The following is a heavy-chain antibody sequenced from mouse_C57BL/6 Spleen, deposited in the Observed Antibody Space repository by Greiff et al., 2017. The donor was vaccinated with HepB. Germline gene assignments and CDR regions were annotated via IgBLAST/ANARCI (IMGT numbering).Heavy chain of an antibody. CDR3: AREGNGYYVNYFDY. D-gene: IGHD2-3*01. J-gene: IGHJ2*01. CDR1: GYTFTSYW. Sequence: QVQLQQPGTELVKPGASVKLSCKASGYTFTSYWMHWVKQRPGQGLEWIGNINPSNGGTNYNEKFKSKATLTLDKSSSTAYMQLSSLTSEDSAVYNCAREGNGYYVNYFDYWGQGTTLTVSS. CDR2: INPSNGGT. V-gene: IGHV1-53*01.